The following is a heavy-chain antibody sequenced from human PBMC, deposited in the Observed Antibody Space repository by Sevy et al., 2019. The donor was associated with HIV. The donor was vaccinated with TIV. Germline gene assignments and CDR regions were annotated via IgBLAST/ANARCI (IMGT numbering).Heavy chain of an antibody. J-gene: IGHJ4*02. CDR3: ARGGWGYCSRSTCYALDF. D-gene: IGHD2-2*01. V-gene: IGHV3-20*04. CDR1: GFTSDDYV. CDR2: INWNGIST. Sequence: GGSLRLSCAASGFTSDDYVMTWVRQVPGRGLEWVSVINWNGISTGYAESVKGRFTISRDNAKNSLYLQMNSLRAEDTALYYCARGGWGYCSRSTCYALDFWGQGTLVTVSS.